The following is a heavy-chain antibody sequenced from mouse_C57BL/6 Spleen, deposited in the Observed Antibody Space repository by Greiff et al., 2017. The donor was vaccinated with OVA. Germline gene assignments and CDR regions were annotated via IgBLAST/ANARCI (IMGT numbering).Heavy chain of an antibody. CDR2: IYPGDGDT. D-gene: IGHD1-1*01. CDR1: GYAFSSSW. J-gene: IGHJ3*01. V-gene: IGHV1-82*01. Sequence: QVQLKESGPELVKPGASVKISCKASGYAFSSSWMNWVKQRPGKGLEWIGRIYPGDGDTNYNGKFKGKATLTADKSSSTAYMQLSSLTSEDSAVYFCAREGTTVVDFAYWGQGTLVTVSA. CDR3: AREGTTVVDFAY.